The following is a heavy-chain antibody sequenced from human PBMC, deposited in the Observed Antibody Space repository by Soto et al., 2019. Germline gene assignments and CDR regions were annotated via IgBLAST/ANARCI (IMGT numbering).Heavy chain of an antibody. J-gene: IGHJ4*02. D-gene: IGHD6-19*01. V-gene: IGHV1-3*05. Sequence: QVQLVQSGAEEKKPGASVKVSCKASGYTFTGYAVHWVRQAPGQRLEWMGWINAGNGNTKYSQKFQGRVTITRDTSASTAYMELSSLRSEDTAVYYCARAVAVPADFDYWGQGTPGHRLL. CDR2: INAGNGNT. CDR3: ARAVAVPADFDY. CDR1: GYTFTGYA.